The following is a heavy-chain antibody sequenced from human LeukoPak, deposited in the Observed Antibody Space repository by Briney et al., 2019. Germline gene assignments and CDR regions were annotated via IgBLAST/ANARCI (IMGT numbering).Heavy chain of an antibody. Sequence: SETLSLTCTVSGYSISSGCYWGWIRQPPGKGLEWIGIIFHTGNTYYNPSLKSRVTISVDRSKNQFSLKLSSVTAADTAVYYCARGDGDSFDYWGQGTLVTVSS. V-gene: IGHV4-38-2*02. D-gene: IGHD4-17*01. CDR3: ARGDGDSFDY. CDR1: GYSISSGCY. CDR2: IFHTGNT. J-gene: IGHJ4*02.